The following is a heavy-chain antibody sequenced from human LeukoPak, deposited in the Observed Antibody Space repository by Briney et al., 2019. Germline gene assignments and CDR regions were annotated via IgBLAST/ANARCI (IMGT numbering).Heavy chain of an antibody. V-gene: IGHV4-59*12. CDR1: GGSISSYY. D-gene: IGHD6-13*01. CDR2: IYYSGST. Sequence: PSETLSLTCTVAGGSISSYYWSWIRQPPGKGLEWIGYIYYSGSTNYNPSLKSRVTISVDTSKNQFSLKLSSVTAADMAVYYCARGQRGSWYFGKKYNWFDPWGQGTLVTVSS. J-gene: IGHJ5*02. CDR3: ARGQRGSWYFGKKYNWFDP.